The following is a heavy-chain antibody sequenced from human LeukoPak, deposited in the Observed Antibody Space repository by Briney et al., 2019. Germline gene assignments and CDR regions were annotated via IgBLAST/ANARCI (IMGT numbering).Heavy chain of an antibody. CDR2: ISGRSSHI. CDR1: GFSFSDYD. CDR3: GRAFPPLRTSSAGDL. Sequence: PGGSLRLSCSASGFSFSDYDMNWVRQAPGKGLEWVSAISGRSSHIYYGESVKGRFTISRDNAKNSLYLQMDSLGVEDTAVYYCGRAFPPLRTSSAGDLWGQGTRVIVSS. J-gene: IGHJ1*01. D-gene: IGHD3-16*01. V-gene: IGHV3-21*01.